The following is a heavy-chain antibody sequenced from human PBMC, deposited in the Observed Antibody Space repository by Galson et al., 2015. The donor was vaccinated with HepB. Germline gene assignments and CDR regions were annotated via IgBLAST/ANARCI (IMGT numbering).Heavy chain of an antibody. Sequence: SVKVSCKVSGYTLTELSMHWVRQAPGKGLEWMGGFDPEDGETIYAQKFQGRVTMTEDTSTDTAYMELSSLRSEDTAVYYCATVGGGIAAAGGASNWFDPWGQGTLVTVSS. CDR1: GYTLTELS. D-gene: IGHD6-13*01. CDR3: ATVGGGIAAAGGASNWFDP. CDR2: FDPEDGET. V-gene: IGHV1-24*01. J-gene: IGHJ5*02.